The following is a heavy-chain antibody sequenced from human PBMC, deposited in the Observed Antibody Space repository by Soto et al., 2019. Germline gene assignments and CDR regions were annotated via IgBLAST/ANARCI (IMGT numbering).Heavy chain of an antibody. Sequence: EVQLLESGGDLVQPGGSLRLSCAASGFTFNSYAMSWVRQAPGKGLEWVSGITASGGATYYADSVRGRFTISRDNSKNTLYLQMNSLRVDDTAVYYCAKDGSMVRGVVSPAPAWGQGTTVTVSS. D-gene: IGHD3-10*01. CDR1: GFTFNSYA. J-gene: IGHJ6*02. V-gene: IGHV3-23*01. CDR2: ITASGGAT. CDR3: AKDGSMVRGVVSPAPA.